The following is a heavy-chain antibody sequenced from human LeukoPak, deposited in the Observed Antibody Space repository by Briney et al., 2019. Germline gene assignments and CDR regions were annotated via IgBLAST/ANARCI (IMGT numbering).Heavy chain of an antibody. CDR1: GFTLSTYS. CDR2: IRGSGSTT. J-gene: IGHJ4*02. D-gene: IGHD3-3*01. Sequence: GGSLRLPCAASGFTLSTYSMYWVRQAPGKGLEWVSGIRGSGSTTYYADSVKGRFTISGDNSENTLYLQMHSLRVGDTAVYYCAKGRVVESILDYWGQGVLVTVSS. V-gene: IGHV3-23*01. CDR3: AKGRVVESILDY.